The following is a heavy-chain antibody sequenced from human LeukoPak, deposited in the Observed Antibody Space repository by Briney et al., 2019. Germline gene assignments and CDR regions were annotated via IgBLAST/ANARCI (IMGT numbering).Heavy chain of an antibody. D-gene: IGHD3-9*01. CDR2: ISAYNGNT. Sequence: GASVKVSCKASGYTFTSYGISWVRQAPGQGLEWMGWISAYNGNTNYAQKLQGRVTMTTDTSTSTAYMELRSLRSDDTAVYYCARALALPSYDILTGFDYWGQGTLVTVSS. V-gene: IGHV1-18*04. CDR3: ARALALPSYDILTGFDY. CDR1: GYTFTSYG. J-gene: IGHJ4*02.